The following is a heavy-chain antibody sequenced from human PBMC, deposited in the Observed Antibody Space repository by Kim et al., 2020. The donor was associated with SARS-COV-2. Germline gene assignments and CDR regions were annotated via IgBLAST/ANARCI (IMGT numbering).Heavy chain of an antibody. Sequence: SETLSLTCTVSGGSISSSSYYWGWIRQPPGKGLEWIGSIYYSGSTYYNPSLKSRVTISVDTSKNQFSLKLSSVTAADTAVYYCASQLAVARRRGDYGMDVWGQGTTVTVSS. CDR1: GGSISSSSYY. CDR2: IYYSGST. D-gene: IGHD6-19*01. J-gene: IGHJ6*02. V-gene: IGHV4-39*01. CDR3: ASQLAVARRRGDYGMDV.